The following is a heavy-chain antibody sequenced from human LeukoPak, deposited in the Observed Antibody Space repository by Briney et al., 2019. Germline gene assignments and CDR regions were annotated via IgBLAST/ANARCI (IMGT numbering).Heavy chain of an antibody. J-gene: IGHJ4*02. Sequence: QPGGSLRLSCAASGFTVSSKYMSWVRQAPGKGLEWDSVIYSGGSTYYADSVKGRFTISRDNSKNTLYLQMNSLRAEDTAVYYCARAPIMVRGDTSFDYWGQGTLVTVSS. D-gene: IGHD3-10*01. CDR1: GFTVSSKY. CDR3: ARAPIMVRGDTSFDY. CDR2: IYSGGST. V-gene: IGHV3-66*02.